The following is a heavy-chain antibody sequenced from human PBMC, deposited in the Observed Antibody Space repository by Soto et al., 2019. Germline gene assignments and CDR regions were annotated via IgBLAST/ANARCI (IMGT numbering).Heavy chain of an antibody. J-gene: IGHJ4*02. CDR1: GYTFTSYA. V-gene: IGHV1-3*01. Sequence: QVQLVQSGAEVKKPGASVKVSCKASGYTFTSYAMHWVRQAPGQRLEWMGWINAGNGNTKYSQKFQGRVTITRDTSASTAYMELSSLSSEATAVYSCAGGRYYDSSGYYYGPPHPDYWGQGTLVTVSS. D-gene: IGHD3-22*01. CDR2: INAGNGNT. CDR3: AGGRYYDSSGYYYGPPHPDY.